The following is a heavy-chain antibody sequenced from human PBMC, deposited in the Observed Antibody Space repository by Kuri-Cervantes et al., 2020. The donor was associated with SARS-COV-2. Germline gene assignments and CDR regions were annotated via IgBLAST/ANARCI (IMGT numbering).Heavy chain of an antibody. CDR1: GFTFSDYY. J-gene: IGHJ6*03. CDR3: TRGDPYYYYNYMDV. V-gene: IGHV3-53*01. CDR2: IYNGGST. Sequence: WGSLTLSCTASGFTFSDYYMSWVRQAPGKGLEWVSVIYNGGSTYYEDSVKGRVTISRDNSKNTLYLQMNSLRAEDTAVYYCTRGDPYYYYNYMDVWGKGTTVTVSS. D-gene: IGHD2-21*02.